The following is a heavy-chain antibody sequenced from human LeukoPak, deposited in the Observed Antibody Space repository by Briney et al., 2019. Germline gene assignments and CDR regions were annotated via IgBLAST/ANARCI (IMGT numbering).Heavy chain of an antibody. CDR3: AKDATMVRGARYYYYGMDV. Sequence: GGSLRLSCAASGFIFSSYGMHWVRQAPGKGLEWVAVISYDGSNKYYADSVKGRFTISRDNSKNTLYLQMNSLRAEDTAVYYCAKDATMVRGARYYYYGMDVWGKGTTVTVSS. D-gene: IGHD3-10*01. CDR2: ISYDGSNK. J-gene: IGHJ6*04. CDR1: GFIFSSYG. V-gene: IGHV3-30*18.